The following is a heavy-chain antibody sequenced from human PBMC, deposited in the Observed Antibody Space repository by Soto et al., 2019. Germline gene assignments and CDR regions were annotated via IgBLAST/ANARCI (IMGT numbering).Heavy chain of an antibody. D-gene: IGHD3-10*01. CDR1: GGSFSGYY. Sequence: SETLSLTCAVYGGSFSGYYWSWIRQPPGKGLEWIGEINHSGSTNYNPSLKSRVTISVDTSKNQFSLKLSSVTAADTAVYYCARSGYFCSESYGNHPALFDPPGQRT. CDR3: ARSGYFCSESYGNHPALFDP. V-gene: IGHV4-34*01. J-gene: IGHJ5*02. CDR2: INHSGST.